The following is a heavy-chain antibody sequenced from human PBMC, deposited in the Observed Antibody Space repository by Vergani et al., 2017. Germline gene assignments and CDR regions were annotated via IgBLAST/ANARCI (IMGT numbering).Heavy chain of an antibody. CDR2: IYSGGIT. CDR1: GFTVSDNY. V-gene: IGHV3-66*01. D-gene: IGHD2-2*01. Sequence: EVVLVESGGTLVQPGGSLRLSCAASGFTVSDNYMSWVRQAPGKGLEWVSIIYSGGITYYADSVKGRFTISRDISKNTLYLQMNRLRADDTAVYYCAKRVYCSSTSCYEGRGYYYGMGVWGQGTTVTFSS. CDR3: AKRVYCSSTSCYEGRGYYYGMGV. J-gene: IGHJ6*02.